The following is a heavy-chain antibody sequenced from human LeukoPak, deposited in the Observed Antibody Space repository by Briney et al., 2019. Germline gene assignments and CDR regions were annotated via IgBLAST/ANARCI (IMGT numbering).Heavy chain of an antibody. CDR3: ARDNPVEYSSSPASNWFDL. D-gene: IGHD6-6*01. Sequence: PGGSLRLSCAASGFTFSSYGMSWVRQAPGKGLEWVSGINWNGGSTGYADSVKGRFTISRDNAKNSLYLQMNSLRAEDTALYYCARDNPVEYSSSPASNWFDLWGQGTLVTVSS. CDR2: INWNGGST. V-gene: IGHV3-20*04. J-gene: IGHJ5*02. CDR1: GFTFSSYG.